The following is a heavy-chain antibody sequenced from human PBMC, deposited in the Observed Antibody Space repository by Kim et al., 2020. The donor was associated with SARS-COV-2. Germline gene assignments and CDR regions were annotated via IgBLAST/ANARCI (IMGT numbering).Heavy chain of an antibody. V-gene: IGHV3-48*02. CDR2: SSSSRTTI. CDR1: GFTFSSYS. J-gene: IGHJ3*02. D-gene: IGHD6-13*01. CDR3: ARVHKLLAATSTRAFEI. Sequence: GGSLRLSCAASGFTFSSYSLTWVRQAPGKGLEWVSYSSSSRTTIYYADSVKGRFNISRDNAKNSLYLQMNSLRDEDTAVYYCARVHKLLAATSTRAFEIWGQGTMVTVSS.